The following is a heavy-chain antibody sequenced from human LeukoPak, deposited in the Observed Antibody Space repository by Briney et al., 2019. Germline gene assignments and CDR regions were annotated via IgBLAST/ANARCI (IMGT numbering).Heavy chain of an antibody. V-gene: IGHV4-34*01. CDR2: INHSGST. CDR3: ARDVWYKYYFDY. CDR1: GGSFSGYY. D-gene: IGHD1-14*01. J-gene: IGHJ4*02. Sequence: SETLSLTCAVYGGSFSGYYWSWIRQPPGKGLEWIGEINHSGSTNYNPSLKSRVTISVDTSKNQFSLKLSSVTTADTAVYYYARDVWYKYYFDYWGQGTLVTVSS.